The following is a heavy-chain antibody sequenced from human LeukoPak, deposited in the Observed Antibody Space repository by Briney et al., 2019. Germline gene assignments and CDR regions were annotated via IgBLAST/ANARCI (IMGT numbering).Heavy chain of an antibody. D-gene: IGHD2-2*01. J-gene: IGHJ5*02. CDR3: ARSGCSSTSCYAGHWFDP. Sequence: ASVKVSCKASGGTFSSYAISRVRQAPGQGLEWMGRIIPIFGTANYAQKFQGRVTITADKSTSTAYMELSSLRSEDTAVYYCARSGCSSTSCYAGHWFDPWGQGTLVTVSS. CDR2: IIPIFGTA. CDR1: GGTFSSYA. V-gene: IGHV1-69*06.